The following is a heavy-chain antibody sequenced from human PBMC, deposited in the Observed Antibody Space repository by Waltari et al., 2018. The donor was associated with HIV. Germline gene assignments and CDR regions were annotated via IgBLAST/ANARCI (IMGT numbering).Heavy chain of an antibody. J-gene: IGHJ6*02. V-gene: IGHV4-30-2*01. CDR1: GGSISSGGYS. CDR2: IYHSGIS. CDR3: ARGDPDYGMDV. D-gene: IGHD2-21*02. Sequence: QLRLQESGSGLVKPSQTLSLTCVVSGGSISSGGYSWSWIRQPPGKGLEWIGNIYHSGISFYTPSLKSRVTISVDRSKNQLSLNLTSVIAADTGVYFCARGDPDYGMDVWGQGTTVTVS.